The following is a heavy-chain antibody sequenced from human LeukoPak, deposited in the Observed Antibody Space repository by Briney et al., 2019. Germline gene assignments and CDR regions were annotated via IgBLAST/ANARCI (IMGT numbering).Heavy chain of an antibody. CDR2: ICYSGST. CDR3: ARDEDRSLDH. CDR1: GGSISSYY. J-gene: IGHJ5*02. Sequence: SETLSLTCTVSGGSISSYYWSWIRQPPGKGLEWIGYICYSGSTNYNPSLKSRVTISVDTSKNQFSLKLSSVTAADTAVYYCARDEDRSLDHWGQGTLVTVSS. D-gene: IGHD2-15*01. V-gene: IGHV4-59*01.